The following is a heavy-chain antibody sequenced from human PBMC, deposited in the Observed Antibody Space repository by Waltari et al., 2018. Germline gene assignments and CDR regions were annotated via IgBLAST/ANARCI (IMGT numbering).Heavy chain of an antibody. CDR3: ARHREYYYDSSGYSSFDY. CDR2: IYYSGST. D-gene: IGHD3-22*01. V-gene: IGHV4-39*07. CDR1: GGSISSSSYY. J-gene: IGHJ4*02. Sequence: QLQLQESGPGLVKPSETLSLTCTVSGGSISSSSYYWGWIRQPPGKGLEWIGSIYYSGSTYYNPSLKRRVTISVDTSKNQFSLKLSSVTAADTAVYYCARHREYYYDSSGYSSFDYWGQGTLVTVSS.